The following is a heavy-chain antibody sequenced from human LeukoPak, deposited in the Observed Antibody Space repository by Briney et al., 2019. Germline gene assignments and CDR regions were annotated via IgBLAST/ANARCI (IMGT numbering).Heavy chain of an antibody. Sequence: PSETLSLTCAVYGGSFSGYYWNWIRQPPGKGLEWIGEINHSGSTNYNPSLKSRVTISVDTSKKQFSLKLSSVTAADTAVYYCALSGYSGYDYRLDYWGQGTLVTVSP. J-gene: IGHJ4*02. CDR1: GGSFSGYY. V-gene: IGHV4-34*01. CDR2: INHSGST. D-gene: IGHD5-12*01. CDR3: ALSGYSGYDYRLDY.